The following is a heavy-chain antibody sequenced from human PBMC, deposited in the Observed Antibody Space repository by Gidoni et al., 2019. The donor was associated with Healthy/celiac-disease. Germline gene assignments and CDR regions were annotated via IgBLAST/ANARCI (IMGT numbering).Heavy chain of an antibody. D-gene: IGHD1-26*01. V-gene: IGHV3-21*01. CDR1: GFTFSSYS. CDR3: ARDSPRMSEWDAGNAESFDY. CDR2: ISSSSSYI. J-gene: IGHJ4*02. Sequence: EVQLVESGGGLVKPGGSLRLSCAASGFTFSSYSMNWVRQAPGKGLEWVSSISSSSSYIYYADSVKGRFTISRDNAKNSLYLQMNSLRAEDTAVYYCARDSPRMSEWDAGNAESFDYWGQGTLVTVSS.